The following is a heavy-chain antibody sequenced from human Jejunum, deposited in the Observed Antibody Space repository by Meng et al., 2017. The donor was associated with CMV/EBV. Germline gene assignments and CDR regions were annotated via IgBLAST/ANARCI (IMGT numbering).Heavy chain of an antibody. V-gene: IGHV3-30*02. Sequence: QVPGGGCGGGVVQPEGSLKLSCPTSGLTFGGQCMHWVRQAPGKGLEGLAFILYDGSNRYYADSVKGRFTISRDNAKNTLDLQMNSLRAEDTAVYYCAKEGLNAPFDYWGQGTLVTVSS. J-gene: IGHJ4*02. CDR1: GLTFGGQC. CDR3: AKEGLNAPFDY. CDR2: ILYDGSNR.